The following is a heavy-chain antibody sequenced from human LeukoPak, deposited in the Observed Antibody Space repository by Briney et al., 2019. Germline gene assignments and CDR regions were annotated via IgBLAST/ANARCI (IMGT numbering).Heavy chain of an antibody. Sequence: PSETLSLTCTVSGGSISSGGYYWSWIRQPPGKGLEWIGYIYHSGSTYYNPSLKSRVTISLDTSKNQFSLNLSSVTAADTAVYYCARRSRLEWLLLYYYYMDVWGKGTTVTVSS. V-gene: IGHV4-30-2*01. D-gene: IGHD3-3*01. CDR1: GGSISSGGYY. CDR3: ARRSRLEWLLLYYYYMDV. CDR2: IYHSGST. J-gene: IGHJ6*03.